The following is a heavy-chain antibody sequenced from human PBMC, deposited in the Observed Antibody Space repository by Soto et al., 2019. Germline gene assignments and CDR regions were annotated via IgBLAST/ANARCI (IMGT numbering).Heavy chain of an antibody. CDR3: ARDNLAVPDI. D-gene: IGHD2-2*01. CDR1: GFTFSSYA. Sequence: GGSLRLSCAASGFTFSSYAMHWVRQAPGKGLEWVAVISYDGSNKYYADSVKGRFTISRDNSKNTLYLQMNSLRAEDTAVYYCARDNLAVPDIWGQGTMVTVSS. V-gene: IGHV3-30*04. J-gene: IGHJ3*02. CDR2: ISYDGSNK.